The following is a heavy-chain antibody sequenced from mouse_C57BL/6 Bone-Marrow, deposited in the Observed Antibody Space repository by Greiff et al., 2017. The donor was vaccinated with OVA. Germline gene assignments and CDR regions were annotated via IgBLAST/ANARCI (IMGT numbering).Heavy chain of an antibody. Sequence: VKLMESGAELMKPGASVKLSCKATGYTFTGYWIEWVKQRPGHGLEWIGEILPGRGSTNYNEKFKGKATFTADTSSNTAYMQLSSLTTEDSAIYYCARPTCGSSSYYAMDYWGQGTSVTVSS. CDR2: ILPGRGST. D-gene: IGHD1-1*01. CDR1: GYTFTGYW. V-gene: IGHV1-9*01. CDR3: ARPTCGSSSYYAMDY. J-gene: IGHJ4*01.